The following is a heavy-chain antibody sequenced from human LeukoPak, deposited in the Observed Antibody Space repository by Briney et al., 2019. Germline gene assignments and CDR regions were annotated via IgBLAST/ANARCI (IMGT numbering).Heavy chain of an antibody. D-gene: IGHD5-18*01. V-gene: IGHV3-74*01. CDR2: IYNDGRDT. Sequence: GGSLRLSCAASGFTFKNYWIHWVRQAPGKGLVWISRIYNDGRDTIYAASVKGRFTISRDNAKNTLYLQMNSLRAEDTAVYYCARGGYHHGFDIWGQGTMVTVSS. CDR3: ARGGYHHGFDI. J-gene: IGHJ3*02. CDR1: GFTFKNYW.